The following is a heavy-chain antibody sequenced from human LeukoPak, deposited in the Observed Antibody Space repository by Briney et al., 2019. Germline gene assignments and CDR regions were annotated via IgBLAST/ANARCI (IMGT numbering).Heavy chain of an antibody. V-gene: IGHV4-34*01. D-gene: IGHD3-10*01. J-gene: IGHJ2*01. CDR2: INHSRAT. CDR1: GGSFIGYY. CDR3: ARGYFDYYGSGSYYNLIDY. Sequence: PSETLSLTCAGSGGSFIGYYWSWIRQPPGKGLEWFGEINHSRATNYNPSLKSRVTISVVTSKKEFSLELKSVTAADTAIYYCARGYFDYYGSGSYYNLIDYWGRGTLVTVSS.